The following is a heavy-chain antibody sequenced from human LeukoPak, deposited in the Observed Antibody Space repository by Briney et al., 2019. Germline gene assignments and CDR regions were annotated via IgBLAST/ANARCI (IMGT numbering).Heavy chain of an antibody. J-gene: IGHJ4*02. CDR2: IYYSGST. Sequence: PSETLSLTCPVSGGSISSSSYYWGWIRPPPGKGLEWIGSIYYSGSTYYNPSLKSRVTISVDTSKNQFSLKLSSVTAADTAVYYCARQRGSPMVVSSRSIDYWGQGTLVTVSS. CDR3: ARQRGSPMVVSSRSIDY. V-gene: IGHV4-39*01. CDR1: GGSISSSSYY. D-gene: IGHD2-15*01.